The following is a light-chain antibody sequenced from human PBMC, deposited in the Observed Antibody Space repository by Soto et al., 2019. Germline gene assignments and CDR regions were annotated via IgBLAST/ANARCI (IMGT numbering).Light chain of an antibody. CDR3: NSYAGSNNFGVV. CDR1: SSDVGGYNY. J-gene: IGLJ2*01. CDR2: EVS. V-gene: IGLV2-8*01. Sequence: QSVLTQPASVSGSPGQSITIFCTGTSSDVGGYNYVSWYQQHPGKAPKLMIYEVSKRPSGVPDLFSGSKSGNTASLTVSGLQAEDEADYYCNSYAGSNNFGVVFGGGTQLTVL.